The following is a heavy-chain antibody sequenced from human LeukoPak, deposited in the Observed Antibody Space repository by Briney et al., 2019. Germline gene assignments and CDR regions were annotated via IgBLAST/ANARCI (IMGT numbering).Heavy chain of an antibody. J-gene: IGHJ1*01. D-gene: IGHD1-26*01. V-gene: IGHV1-2*02. CDR2: INPNSGGT. Sequence: ASVKVSCKASGFTFTDYYIHWVRQAPGQGLEWMGWINPNSGGTNYAQKFQGRVTMTRDTSITTADMELSRLRSEDTAVYYCARGARELPLKAAEYFQHWGQGTLVTVSS. CDR3: ARGARELPLKAAEYFQH. CDR1: GFTFTDYY.